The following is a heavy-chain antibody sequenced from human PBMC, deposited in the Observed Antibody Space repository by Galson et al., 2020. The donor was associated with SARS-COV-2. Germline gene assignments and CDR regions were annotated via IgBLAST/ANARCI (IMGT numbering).Heavy chain of an antibody. CDR3: ARDGLSYLASSVDYNWFDP. D-gene: IGHD3-16*02. Sequence: SETLSLTCTVSGGSISSSSYYWGWIRQPPGKGLEWIGSIYYSGSTYYNPSLKSRVTISVDTSKNQFSLKLSSVTAADTAVYYCARDGLSYLASSVDYNWFDPWGQGTLVTVSS. V-gene: IGHV4-39*07. J-gene: IGHJ5*02. CDR1: GGSISSSSYY. CDR2: IYYSGST.